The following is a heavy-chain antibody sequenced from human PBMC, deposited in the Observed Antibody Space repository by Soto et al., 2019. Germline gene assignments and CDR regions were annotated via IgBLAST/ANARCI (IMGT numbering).Heavy chain of an antibody. CDR1: GSTFTGSY. CDR2: INPNSGGT. Sequence: ASVKVSCKASGSTFTGSYMHWVRQAPGQGLERMGWINPNSGGTNYAQKFQGRVTMTRDTSISTAYMELSRLRSDDTAVFYCARSGYSSSWYFDPTVFWFDPWGQGTLVTVSS. V-gene: IGHV1-2*02. D-gene: IGHD6-13*01. J-gene: IGHJ5*02. CDR3: ARSGYSSSWYFDPTVFWFDP.